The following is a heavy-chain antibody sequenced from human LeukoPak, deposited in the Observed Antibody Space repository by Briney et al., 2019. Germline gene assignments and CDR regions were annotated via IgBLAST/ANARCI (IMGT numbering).Heavy chain of an antibody. CDR3: ARAPDYYDSSGYRPYYFDY. V-gene: IGHV4-4*02. D-gene: IGHD3-22*01. J-gene: IGHJ4*02. CDR2: IYHSGST. Sequence: PSETLSLTCAVSGGSISSSNWWSWVRQPPGKGLEWIGEIYHSGSTNYNPSLKSRVTISVDKSKNQFSLKLSSVTAADTAVYYCARAPDYYDSSGYRPYYFDYWGQGTLVTVSS. CDR1: GGSISSSNW.